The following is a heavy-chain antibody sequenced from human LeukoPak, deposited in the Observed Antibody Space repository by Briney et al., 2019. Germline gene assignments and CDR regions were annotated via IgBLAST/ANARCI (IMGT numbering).Heavy chain of an antibody. D-gene: IGHD1-26*01. V-gene: IGHV3-7*04. J-gene: IGHJ4*02. CDR3: GREVPGGATILDC. CDR1: GFTFSSYW. Sequence: AGSLRLSCAASGFTFSSYWMSWVRQAPGKGLEWVANIKEDGSVKYYVDSVKGRFTISRDNGKNSLYLQMNSLRADDTAVYYCGREVPGGATILDCWGQGTLVTVSS. CDR2: IKEDGSVK.